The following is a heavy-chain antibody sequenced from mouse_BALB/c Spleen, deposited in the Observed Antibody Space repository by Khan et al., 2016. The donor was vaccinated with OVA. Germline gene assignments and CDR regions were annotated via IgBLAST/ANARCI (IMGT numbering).Heavy chain of an antibody. CDR1: GYSITSDYA. J-gene: IGHJ4*01. D-gene: IGHD2-3*01. V-gene: IGHV3-2*02. CDR2: INYSGST. Sequence: EVQLVESGPGLVKPSQSLSLTCTVTGYSITSDYAWNWIRQFPGNKLEWMGYINYSGSTNYNPALKSRISIMRDTSKNQFFLQLNSVTTADTATYYCARDGSRYNYAMDYWGQGTSVTVSS. CDR3: ARDGSRYNYAMDY.